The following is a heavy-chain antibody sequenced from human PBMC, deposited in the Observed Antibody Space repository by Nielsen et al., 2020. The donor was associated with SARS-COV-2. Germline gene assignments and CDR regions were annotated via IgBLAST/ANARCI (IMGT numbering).Heavy chain of an antibody. J-gene: IGHJ5*02. CDR3: ARDKYYYDSSGPGFDP. CDR2: IKQDGSEK. CDR1: GFTFSYHT. V-gene: IGHV3-7*01. D-gene: IGHD3-22*01. Sequence: GESLKISCEASGFTFSYHTIYWVRQAPGKGLEWVANIKQDGSEKYYVDSVKGRFTISRDNAKNSLYLQMNSLRAEDTAVYYCARDKYYYDSSGPGFDPWGQGTLVTVSS.